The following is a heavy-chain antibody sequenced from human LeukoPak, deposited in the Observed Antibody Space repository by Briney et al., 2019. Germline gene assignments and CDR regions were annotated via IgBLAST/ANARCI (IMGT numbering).Heavy chain of an antibody. CDR2: IRSKTYGGTT. CDR3: TNLRGSGWYIEN. D-gene: IGHD6-19*01. J-gene: IGHJ4*02. CDR1: GFNFSYSW. Sequence: GGSLRLSCAASGFNFSYSWMSWFRQAPGKGLEWVGFIRSKTYGGTTEYAASVKGRFTISRDDSKSIAYLQMNSLKTEDTAVYYCTNLRGSGWYIENCGQGTLVTVSS. V-gene: IGHV3-49*03.